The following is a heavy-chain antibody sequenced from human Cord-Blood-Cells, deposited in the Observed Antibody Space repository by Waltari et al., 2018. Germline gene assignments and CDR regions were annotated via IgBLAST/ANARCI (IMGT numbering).Heavy chain of an antibody. CDR3: ARGPIFGVVINWFDP. CDR2: INHSGST. Sequence: QVQLQQWGAGLLKPSETLSLTCAVYGGSFSGYYWSWIRQPPGKGLEWIGEINHSGSTNYNPSLKSRVTRSVDTSKNQFSLKLSSVTAADTAVYYCARGPIFGVVINWFDPWGQGTLVTVSS. V-gene: IGHV4-34*01. CDR1: GGSFSGYY. J-gene: IGHJ5*02. D-gene: IGHD3-3*01.